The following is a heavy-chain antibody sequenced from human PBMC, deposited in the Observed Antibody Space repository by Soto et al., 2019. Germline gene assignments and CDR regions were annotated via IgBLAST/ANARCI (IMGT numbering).Heavy chain of an antibody. J-gene: IGHJ4*02. Sequence: QVQLVESGGGVVQPGRSLRLSCVASGFTFTTYAMQWVRQAPGKGLEWVAVMSSDGSNTYYADSVKGRFTISRDHSKNTLYLQMSSLRAEDTAVYFCARDVWSEGFGESFDYWGQGTLVTVSS. D-gene: IGHD3-10*01. CDR1: GFTFTTYA. CDR3: ARDVWSEGFGESFDY. CDR2: MSSDGSNT. V-gene: IGHV3-30-3*01.